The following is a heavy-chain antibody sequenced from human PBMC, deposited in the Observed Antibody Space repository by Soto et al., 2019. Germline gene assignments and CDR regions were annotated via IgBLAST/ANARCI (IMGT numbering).Heavy chain of an antibody. CDR3: ATGEQYCSGGSCPYGMDV. D-gene: IGHD2-15*01. J-gene: IGHJ6*02. CDR1: SYMFISYG. V-gene: IGHV1-18*01. CDR2: ISAYNGHT. Sequence: QVQLVQSGAEVKKPGASVKVSCKASSYMFISYGVTWVRQAPGQGLEWMGWISAYNGHTNYAQRLQGRVTMTTDTSTSAAYMELRSLRSDDTAIYYCATGEQYCSGGSCPYGMDVWGQGTTVTVSS.